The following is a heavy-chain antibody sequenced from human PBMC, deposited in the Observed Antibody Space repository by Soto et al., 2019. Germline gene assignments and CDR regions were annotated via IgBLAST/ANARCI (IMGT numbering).Heavy chain of an antibody. Sequence: GSLRLSCAASGFNFNTFAMSWIRQAPGKGLEWVSAISGSGGTTYYSDSVKGRFTISRDNSKNTVYLQMNDLRVEDAAEYFCAKDSWAIFGVPAGEYYAMDVWGQGALVTVSS. D-gene: IGHD3-3*01. J-gene: IGHJ4*02. CDR3: AKDSWAIFGVPAGEYYAMDV. CDR1: GFNFNTFA. CDR2: ISGSGGTT. V-gene: IGHV3-23*01.